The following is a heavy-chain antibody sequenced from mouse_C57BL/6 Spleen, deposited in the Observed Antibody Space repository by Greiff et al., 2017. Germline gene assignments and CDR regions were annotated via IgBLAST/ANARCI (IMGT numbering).Heavy chain of an antibody. Sequence: EVQLQQSVAELVRPGASVKLSCTASGFNIKNTYMHWVKQRPEQGLEWIGRIDPANGSTKYAAKFQGKATITADTSSNTAYLQLSSLTSEDTAIYCGATGSSYCWYFGVRGTGTTVTVAS. CDR2: IDPANGST. V-gene: IGHV14-3*01. D-gene: IGHD1-1*01. CDR1: GFNIKNTY. J-gene: IGHJ1*03. CDR3: ATGSSYCWYFGV.